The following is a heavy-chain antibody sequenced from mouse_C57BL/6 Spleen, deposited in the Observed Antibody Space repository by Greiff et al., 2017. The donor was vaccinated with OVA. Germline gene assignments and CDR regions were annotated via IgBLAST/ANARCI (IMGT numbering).Heavy chain of an antibody. Sequence: QVQLQPGAELVQPGASVQMSCPASGYTFTSYWITWVKQRPGQGLEWIGDIYPGSGSTNYNEKFKSKATLTVDTSSSTAYMQLSSLTSEDSAVYYCARSGTGNWYFDVWGTGTTVTVSS. CDR3: ARSGTGNWYFDV. J-gene: IGHJ1*03. CDR2: IYPGSGST. D-gene: IGHD1-1*02. V-gene: IGHV1-55*01. CDR1: GYTFTSYW.